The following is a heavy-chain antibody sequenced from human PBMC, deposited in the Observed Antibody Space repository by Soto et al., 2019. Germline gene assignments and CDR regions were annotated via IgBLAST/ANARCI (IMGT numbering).Heavy chain of an antibody. CDR3: ATSVGTTGTTGYYYYGMDV. CDR1: GYTFTSYY. V-gene: IGHV1-46*01. D-gene: IGHD1-1*01. CDR2: INPSGGST. Sequence: GASVKVSYKASGYTFTSYYMHWVRQAPGQGLEWMGIINPSGGSTSYAQKFQGRVTMTRDTSTSTVYMELSSLRSEDTAVYYCATSVGTTGTTGYYYYGMDVWGQGTTVTVSS. J-gene: IGHJ6*02.